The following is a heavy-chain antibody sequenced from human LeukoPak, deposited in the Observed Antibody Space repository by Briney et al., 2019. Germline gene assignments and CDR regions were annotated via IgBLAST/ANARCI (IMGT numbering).Heavy chain of an antibody. CDR3: ARDLHYYGSGSDFDY. CDR2: ISSSSSYI. J-gene: IGHJ4*02. Sequence: GGSLRLSCAASGFTFSSYWMTWVRQAPGKGLEWVSSISSSSSYIYYADSVKGRFTISRDNAKNSLYLQMNSLRAEDTAVYYCARDLHYYGSGSDFDYWGQGTLVTVSS. V-gene: IGHV3-21*01. D-gene: IGHD3-10*01. CDR1: GFTFSSYW.